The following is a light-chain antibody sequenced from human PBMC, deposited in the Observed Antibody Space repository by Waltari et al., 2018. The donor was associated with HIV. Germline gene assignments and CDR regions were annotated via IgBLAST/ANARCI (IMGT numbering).Light chain of an antibody. CDR1: SSHIGAGLD. CDR2: GNN. CDR3: QSYDSSLNTYV. V-gene: IGLV1-40*01. Sequence: QSVLTQPPSLSGAPGPRVIISCTGSSSHIGAGLDVHGYQQLTGTAPKLLIYGNNNRPSGVPDRFSGSKSGTSASLANTGLQAEDEADYYCQSYDSSLNTYVFGSGTKVTVL. J-gene: IGLJ1*01.